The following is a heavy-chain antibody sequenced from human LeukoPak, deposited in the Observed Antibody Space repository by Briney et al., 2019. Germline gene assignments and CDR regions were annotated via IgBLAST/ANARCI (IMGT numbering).Heavy chain of an antibody. CDR1: GGSISSYY. J-gene: IGHJ4*02. CDR2: IYYSGRT. CDR3: ARLMVGATSVDS. D-gene: IGHD1-26*01. V-gene: IGHV4-59*04. Sequence: SETLSLTCTVSGGSISSYYWSWIRQPAGTALEWIGNIYYSGRTYSNPSLLSRLSISVDTSKNQFFLNLNSVTAADTALYYCARLMVGATSVDSWGQGTLVTVSS.